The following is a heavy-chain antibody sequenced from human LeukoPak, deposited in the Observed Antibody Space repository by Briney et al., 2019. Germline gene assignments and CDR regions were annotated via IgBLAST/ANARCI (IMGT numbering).Heavy chain of an antibody. D-gene: IGHD1-1*01. CDR2: INPAGGST. J-gene: IGHJ4*02. V-gene: IGHV3-74*01. Sequence: GGSLRLSCEASGFTFSADWMHWVRQAPGKGLAWVSRINPAGGSTYYADSVKGRSSISRDNAKNTADLQMNSLRAEDTAVYYCTRTENCGNFDSWGQGTLVPVSS. CDR1: GFTFSADW. CDR3: TRTENCGNFDS.